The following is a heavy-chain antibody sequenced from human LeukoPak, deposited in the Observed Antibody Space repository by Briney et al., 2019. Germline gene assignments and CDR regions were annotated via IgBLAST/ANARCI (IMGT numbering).Heavy chain of an antibody. D-gene: IGHD4/OR15-4a*01. J-gene: IGHJ4*02. CDR3: AKDVRRVPPY. Sequence: PGGSLRLSCAASGFTFSSYGMDWVRQAQGKGVEGGAFIRYDGSNKYYADSVKGRFTISRDNSKNTLYLPMNSLRAEDTAVYYCAKDVRRVPPYWGQGTLVTVSS. CDR1: GFTFSSYG. CDR2: IRYDGSNK. V-gene: IGHV3-30*02.